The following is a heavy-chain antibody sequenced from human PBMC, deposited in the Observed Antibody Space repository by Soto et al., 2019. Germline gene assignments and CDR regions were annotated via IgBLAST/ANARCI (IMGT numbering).Heavy chain of an antibody. V-gene: IGHV5-51*01. CDR1: GYSFTSYW. CDR2: IYPDDSDT. D-gene: IGHD5-18*01. Sequence: PGESLKISCKGSGYSFTSYWIGWVRQMPGKGLEWMGIIYPDDSDTRYSPSFQGQVIMSADKSISTAYLQWSSLKASDSAMYYCARQGKYNYGSNDYWGQGTLVTSPQ. J-gene: IGHJ4*02. CDR3: ARQGKYNYGSNDY.